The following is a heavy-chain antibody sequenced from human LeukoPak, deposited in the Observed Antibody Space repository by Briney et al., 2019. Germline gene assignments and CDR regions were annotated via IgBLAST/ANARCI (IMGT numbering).Heavy chain of an antibody. Sequence: GGSLRLSCAASGFTFSNYDFHWFRQAAGKGREWVSAIGVVGDTYYSGSVKGRFTISRESAKNSLYLQMNSLRDGDTAVYYCAREYCSGGNCAGGFYFDLWGRGTPVTVSS. CDR2: IGVVGDT. D-gene: IGHD2-15*01. CDR1: GFTFSNYD. V-gene: IGHV3-13*01. J-gene: IGHJ2*01. CDR3: AREYCSGGNCAGGFYFDL.